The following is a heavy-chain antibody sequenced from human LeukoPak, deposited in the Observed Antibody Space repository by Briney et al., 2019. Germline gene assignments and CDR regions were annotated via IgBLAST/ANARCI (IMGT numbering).Heavy chain of an antibody. V-gene: IGHV5-51*01. Sequence: GESLQISCKGSGYIFTSYCVGWVRQMPGKGLEWMGIIYPGDSDTRYSPSFQGQVTISADKSISTAYLQWSSLKASDTAMYYCARFSGGSRFPLVSWFHPWGQGRLVTVSS. CDR2: IYPGDSDT. CDR3: ARFSGGSRFPLVSWFHP. D-gene: IGHD3-16*01. CDR1: GYIFTSYC. J-gene: IGHJ5*02.